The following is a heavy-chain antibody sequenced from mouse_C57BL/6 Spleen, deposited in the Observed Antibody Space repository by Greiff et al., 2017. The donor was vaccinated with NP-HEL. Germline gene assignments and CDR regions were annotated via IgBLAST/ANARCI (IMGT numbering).Heavy chain of an antibody. D-gene: IGHD1-1*02. Sequence: QVQLQQPGAELVRPGSSVKLSCKASGYTFTSYWMHWVKQRPIQGLEWIGNIDPSDSETHYNQKFKDKATLTVDKSSSTAYMQLSSLTSEDSAVYYCAKGLTLGGRYYFDYWGQGTTLTVSS. CDR3: AKGLTLGGRYYFDY. CDR2: IDPSDSET. V-gene: IGHV1-52*01. J-gene: IGHJ2*01. CDR1: GYTFTSYW.